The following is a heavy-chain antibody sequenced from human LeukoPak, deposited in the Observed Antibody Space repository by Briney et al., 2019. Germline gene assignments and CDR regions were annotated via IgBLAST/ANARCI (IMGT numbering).Heavy chain of an antibody. Sequence: SETLSLTCTVSGGSISSDYCSWIRQPPGKGLEWIGYIYYSGSTNYNPSLKSRVTISVDTSKNQFSLKLSSVTAADTAVYYCARGGGYCSGGGCYPFDYWGQGALVTVSS. V-gene: IGHV4-59*01. D-gene: IGHD2-15*01. J-gene: IGHJ4*02. CDR1: GGSISSDY. CDR2: IYYSGST. CDR3: ARGGGYCSGGGCYPFDY.